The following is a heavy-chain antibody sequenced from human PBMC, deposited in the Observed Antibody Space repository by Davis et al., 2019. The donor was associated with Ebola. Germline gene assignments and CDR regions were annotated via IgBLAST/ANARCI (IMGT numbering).Heavy chain of an antibody. J-gene: IGHJ3*02. CDR1: GGSISSYY. CDR3: ARMSGWYRDAFDI. V-gene: IGHV4-59*04. CDR2: IYYSGST. D-gene: IGHD6-19*01. Sequence: MPSETLSLTCTVSGGSISSYYWSWIRQPPGKGLEWIGYIYYSGSTYYNPSLKSRVTISVDTSKNQFSLKLSSVTAADTAVYYCARMSGWYRDAFDIWGQGTMVTVSS.